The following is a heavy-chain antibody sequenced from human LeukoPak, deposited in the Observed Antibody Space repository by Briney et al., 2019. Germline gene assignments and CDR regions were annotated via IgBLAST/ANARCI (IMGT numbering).Heavy chain of an antibody. J-gene: IGHJ4*02. CDR2: ISSSSIYI. CDR1: GFTFSDYY. CDR3: ARVAAADTAMMNFDH. V-gene: IGHV3-11*05. Sequence: GGSLRLSCAASGFTFSDYYMSWIRQAPGKGLEWVSSISSSSIYIYYADSVKGRFTISRDNAKKSLYLQMNRLRAEDTAVYYCARVAAADTAMMNFDHWGQGTLVTVSS. D-gene: IGHD5-18*01.